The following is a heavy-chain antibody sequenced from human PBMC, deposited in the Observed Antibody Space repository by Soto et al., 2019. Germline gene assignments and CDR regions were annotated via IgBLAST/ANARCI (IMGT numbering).Heavy chain of an antibody. CDR2: INAGNGNT. CDR1: GYTFTGYA. CDR3: ARSPKLRYCSSTSCYTQPMDV. D-gene: IGHD2-2*02. V-gene: IGHV1-3*01. J-gene: IGHJ6*03. Sequence: ASVKVSCKASGYTFTGYAMHWVRQAPGQRLEWMGWINAGNGNTKYSQKFQGRVTITRDTSASTAYMELSSLRSEDTAVYYCARSPKLRYCSSTSCYTQPMDVWGKGTTVTVSS.